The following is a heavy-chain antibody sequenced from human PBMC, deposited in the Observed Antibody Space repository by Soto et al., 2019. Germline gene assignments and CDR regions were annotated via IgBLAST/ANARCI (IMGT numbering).Heavy chain of an antibody. CDR2: IWHHGGNK. Sequence: QMQLEESGGGVVQPGRSLRLSCVASGFTFSHYGMHWVRQAPGKGLEWVAVIWHHGGNKYYADSVKGRFTISRDNARNTLYLQMASLRGEDTGMYYCVSDETQLERRPSYGKDVWGRGTTVIVSS. J-gene: IGHJ6*02. CDR1: GFTFSHYG. D-gene: IGHD1-1*01. CDR3: VSDETQLERRPSYGKDV. V-gene: IGHV3-33*01.